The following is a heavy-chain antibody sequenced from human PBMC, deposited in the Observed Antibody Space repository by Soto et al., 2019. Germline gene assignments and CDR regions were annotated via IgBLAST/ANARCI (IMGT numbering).Heavy chain of an antibody. CDR3: ARLGRDGYNFRFPY. J-gene: IGHJ4*02. Sequence: GASVKVSCKASGGTFSSYAISWVRQVPGQGLEWMGGIIPIFGTANYAQKFQGRVTITADESTSTAYMELSSLRSEDTAVYYCARLGRDGYNFRFPYWGQGTLVTVSS. CDR1: GGTFSSYA. D-gene: IGHD5-12*01. CDR2: IIPIFGTA. V-gene: IGHV1-69*13.